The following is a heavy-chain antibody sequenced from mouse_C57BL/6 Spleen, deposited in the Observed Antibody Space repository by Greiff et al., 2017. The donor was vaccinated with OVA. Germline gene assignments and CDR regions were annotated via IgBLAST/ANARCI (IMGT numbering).Heavy chain of an antibody. J-gene: IGHJ2*01. CDR1: GYAFSSSW. Sequence: QVQLQQSGPELVKPGASVKISCKASGYAFSSSWMNWVKQRPGKGLEWIGRIYPGDGDTNYNGKFKGKATLTADKSSSPAYMQLSSLTSEDSAVYFCARSGDDGYYTDDWGQGTTLTVSA. D-gene: IGHD2-3*01. CDR2: IYPGDGDT. CDR3: ARSGDDGYYTDD. V-gene: IGHV1-82*01.